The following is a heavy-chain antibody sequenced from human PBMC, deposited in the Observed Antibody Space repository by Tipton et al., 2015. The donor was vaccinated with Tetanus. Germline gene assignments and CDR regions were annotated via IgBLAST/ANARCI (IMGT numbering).Heavy chain of an antibody. CDR3: ARDQARGARGWNYFDY. D-gene: IGHD1-26*01. V-gene: IGHV4-31*03. J-gene: IGHJ4*02. CDR1: GGSISSGGYY. Sequence: TLSLTCTVSGGSISSGGYYWSWIRQHPGKGLEWIGDIYYSGYTNYNPSLKSRVTISVDTSKNQFSLKLNSVTAADTAVYYCARDQARGARGWNYFDYWGQGSLVTVSS. CDR2: IYYSGYT.